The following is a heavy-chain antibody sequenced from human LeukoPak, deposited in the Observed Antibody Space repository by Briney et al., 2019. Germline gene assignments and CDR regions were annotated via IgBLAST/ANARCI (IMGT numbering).Heavy chain of an antibody. D-gene: IGHD2-15*01. CDR1: GDSISSSNSY. V-gene: IGHV4-39*07. CDR3: ARAGCCSGGSCYSGYYYYYYMDV. J-gene: IGHJ6*03. Sequence: ASETLSLTCTVSGDSISSSNSYWGWIRQPPGKGLEWIGSIYYSGSTYYNPSLKSRVTISVDTSKNQFSLKLSSVTAADTAVYYCARAGCCSGGSCYSGYYYYYYMDVWGKGTTVTVSS. CDR2: IYYSGST.